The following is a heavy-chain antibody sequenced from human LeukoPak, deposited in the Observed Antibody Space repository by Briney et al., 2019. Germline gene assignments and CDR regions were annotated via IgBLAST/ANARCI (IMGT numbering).Heavy chain of an antibody. CDR2: INHSGST. CDR3: ARRGYGYSDY. J-gene: IGHJ4*02. Sequence: SETLSLTCTVSGGSISSYYWSWIRQPPGKGLEWIGEINHSGSTNYNPSLKSRVTISVDTSKNQFSLKLSSVTAADTAVYYCARRGYGYSDYWGQGTLVTVSS. D-gene: IGHD5-18*01. CDR1: GGSISSYY. V-gene: IGHV4-34*01.